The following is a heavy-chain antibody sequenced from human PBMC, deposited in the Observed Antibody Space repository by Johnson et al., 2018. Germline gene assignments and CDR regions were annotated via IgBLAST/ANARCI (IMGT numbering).Heavy chain of an antibody. CDR1: GFTFSSYW. D-gene: IGHD2-2*01. CDR3: ARDEISGSSTSCYPLAQH. CDR2: INSDGSST. Sequence: VQLQESGGGLVQPGGSLRLSCAASGFTFSSYWMHWVRQAPGKGLVWVSRINSDGSSTSYADSVTGRFTISGNNAKNTLYLQMNSRSAEDSAVYYWARDEISGSSTSCYPLAQHWGQVTLVTVSS. V-gene: IGHV3-74*01. J-gene: IGHJ1*01.